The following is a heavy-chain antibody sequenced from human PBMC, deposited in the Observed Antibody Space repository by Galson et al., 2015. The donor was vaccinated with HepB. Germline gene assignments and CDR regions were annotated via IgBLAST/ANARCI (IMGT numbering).Heavy chain of an antibody. CDR1: GYSFTTYW. Sequence: QSGAEVKKPGESLKISCKGSGYSFTTYWIGWVRQMPGKGLEWMGIIYPGDSDTRYSPSFQGQVTISADKSISTAYLQWSSLKASDTAMYYCARLARYCSSTSCYTGWFDPWGQGTLVTVSS. D-gene: IGHD2-2*02. V-gene: IGHV5-51*01. CDR3: ARLARYCSSTSCYTGWFDP. CDR2: IYPGDSDT. J-gene: IGHJ5*02.